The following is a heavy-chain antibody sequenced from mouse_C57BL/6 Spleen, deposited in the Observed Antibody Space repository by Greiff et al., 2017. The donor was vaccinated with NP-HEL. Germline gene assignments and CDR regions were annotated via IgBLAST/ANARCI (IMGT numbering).Heavy chain of an antibody. CDR3: AKRWNDYDGYFDV. Sequence: VMLVESGPGLVQPSQSLSITCTVSGFSLTSYGVHWVRQSPGKGLEWLGVIWRGGSTDYNAAFMSRLSITKDNSKSQVFFKMNSLQADDTAIYYCAKRWNDYDGYFDVWGTGTTVTVSS. J-gene: IGHJ1*03. CDR1: GFSLTSYG. CDR2: IWRGGST. D-gene: IGHD2-4*01. V-gene: IGHV2-5*01.